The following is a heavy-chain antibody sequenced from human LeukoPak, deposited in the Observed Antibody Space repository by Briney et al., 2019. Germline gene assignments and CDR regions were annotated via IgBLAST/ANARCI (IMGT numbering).Heavy chain of an antibody. J-gene: IGHJ1*01. CDR3: ASAGAVAGVYFQH. D-gene: IGHD6-19*01. V-gene: IGHV1-69*13. CDR2: IIPIFGTA. Sequence: SVKVSCKASGGTFSSYAISWVRQAPGQGLEWMGGIIPIFGTANYAQKFQGRVTITADESTSTAYMELSSLRSEDTAVYYCASAGAVAGVYFQHWGQGTLVTASS. CDR1: GGTFSSYA.